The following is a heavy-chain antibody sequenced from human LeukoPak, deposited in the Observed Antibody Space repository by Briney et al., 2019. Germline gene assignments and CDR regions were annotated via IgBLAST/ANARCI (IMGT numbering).Heavy chain of an antibody. V-gene: IGHV4-34*01. D-gene: IGHD3-3*01. CDR3: ARGYVLRFLEWLSSYYYMDV. CDR2: INHSGST. CDR1: GGSFSGYY. Sequence: PSETLSLTCAVYGGSFSGYYWSWIRQPPGKGLEWIGEINHSGSTNYNPSLKSRVTISVDTSKNQFSLKLSPVTAADTAVYYCARGYVLRFLEWLSSYYYMDVWGKGTTVTVSS. J-gene: IGHJ6*03.